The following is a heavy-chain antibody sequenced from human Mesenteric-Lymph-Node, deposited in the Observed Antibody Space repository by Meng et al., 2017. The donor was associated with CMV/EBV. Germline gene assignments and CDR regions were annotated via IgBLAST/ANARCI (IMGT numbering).Heavy chain of an antibody. CDR1: GFTFDDYT. Sequence: SLKISCAASGFTFDDYTMHWVRQAPGKGLEWVSGIGWSSDNIGYADSVKGRFTISRDNAKNSLYLQMDSLRAEDTAVYYCARAADKSMFDYWGQGTLVTVSS. J-gene: IGHJ4*02. CDR2: IGWSSDNI. V-gene: IGHV3-9*01. CDR3: ARAADKSMFDY. D-gene: IGHD5-18*01.